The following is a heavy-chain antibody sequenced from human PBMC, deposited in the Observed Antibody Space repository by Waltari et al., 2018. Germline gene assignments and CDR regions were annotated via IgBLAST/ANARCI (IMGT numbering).Heavy chain of an antibody. Sequence: EVLLVESGGGLVQPGGSLRLSCAASGFTFSGSWMTWGRRAPGKGLEGVDNIKQDGSERYYMDSVGGRFTIARDNAKNSLSLQMNSLRAEDTAVYYCATWRSLIAPFMGGVFEIWGHGTMVTVSS. D-gene: IGHD3-16*01. J-gene: IGHJ3*02. CDR3: ATWRSLIAPFMGGVFEI. CDR2: IKQDGSER. CDR1: GFTFSGSW. V-gene: IGHV3-7*01.